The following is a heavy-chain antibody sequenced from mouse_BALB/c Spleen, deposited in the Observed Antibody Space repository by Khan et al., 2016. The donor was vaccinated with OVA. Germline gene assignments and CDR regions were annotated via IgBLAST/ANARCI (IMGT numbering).Heavy chain of an antibody. CDR2: IYPGTGNT. J-gene: IGHJ2*01. V-gene: IGHV1-76*01. CDR3: ARYYGNYFDY. Sequence: QLKQSGAKLVRPGASVKLSCKTSGYIFTSYWIHWVKQRSGQGLEWIARIYPGTGNTYYNEKFKGKAIVTADKSSSTVYMQLSSLKSEDSAVYFCARYYGNYFDYWGQGTTLTVSS. D-gene: IGHD2-1*01. CDR1: GYIFTSYW.